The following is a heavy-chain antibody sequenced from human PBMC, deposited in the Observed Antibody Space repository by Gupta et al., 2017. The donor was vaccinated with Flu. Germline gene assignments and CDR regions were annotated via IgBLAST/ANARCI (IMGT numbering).Heavy chain of an antibody. D-gene: IGHD2-21*02. Sequence: VQLLESGGGLVQPGGSLRLSCAASGLTFSSNALRWVRQGPGKGLEWVSAISGSGGSTYYADSVKGRFTISRDKSKNTLYLQMNSQRAEDTAVYYCAKATRLAYCGTDCRIDFDYWCQGTLVTVSS. CDR1: GLTFSSNA. V-gene: IGHV3-23*01. J-gene: IGHJ4*02. CDR3: AKATRLAYCGTDCRIDFDY. CDR2: ISGSGGST.